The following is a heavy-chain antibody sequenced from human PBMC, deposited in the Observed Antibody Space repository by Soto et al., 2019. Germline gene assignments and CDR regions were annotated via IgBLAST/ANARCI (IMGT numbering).Heavy chain of an antibody. Sequence: QVRLVQSGGGVVQPGRSLTLSCAASGYSITNNGMHRVRQAPGKGLEWVALIWAHGTDQYYADSVKGRFTVSRDTSTNTVYLQMNSLRAEDTARYYCGKDIRSGSIDYWGQGTLVTVSS. CDR1: GYSITNNG. CDR2: IWAHGTDQ. CDR3: GKDIRSGSIDY. J-gene: IGHJ4*02. D-gene: IGHD1-1*01. V-gene: IGHV3-33*06.